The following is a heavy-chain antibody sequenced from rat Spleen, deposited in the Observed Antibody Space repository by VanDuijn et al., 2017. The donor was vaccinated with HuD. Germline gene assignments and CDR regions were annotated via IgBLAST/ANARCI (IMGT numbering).Heavy chain of an antibody. J-gene: IGHJ3*01. CDR1: GFIFSDHY. D-gene: IGHD1-6*01. V-gene: IGHV5-29*01. CDR2: INYDGRST. Sequence: EVQLVESDGGLVQPGRSLKLSCAASGFIFSDHYVAWVRQAPTKGLEWVATINYDGRSTFYRDSLRARFTISRDNAKSTLYLHMDSLTSEDTATYYCAKGPRILRLDWFAYWGQGTLVTVSS. CDR3: AKGPRILRLDWFAY.